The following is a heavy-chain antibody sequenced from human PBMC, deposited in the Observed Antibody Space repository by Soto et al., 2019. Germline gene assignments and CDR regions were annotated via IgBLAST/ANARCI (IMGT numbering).Heavy chain of an antibody. CDR1: GGSISSGDYY. D-gene: IGHD2-15*01. Sequence: QMQLQESGPGLVKPSQTLSLTCTVSGGSISSGDYYWSWIRQPPGKGLEWIGYIYYSGSTNYNPSLNSRVTISVDTSKNQFALKLSSVIAADTAVYYCARVRGRLLRFDPWGQGTLVTVSS. CDR3: ARVRGRLLRFDP. J-gene: IGHJ5*02. V-gene: IGHV4-30-4*01. CDR2: IYYSGST.